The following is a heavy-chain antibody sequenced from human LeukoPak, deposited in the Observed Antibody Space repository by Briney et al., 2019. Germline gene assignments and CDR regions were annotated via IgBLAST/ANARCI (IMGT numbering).Heavy chain of an antibody. J-gene: IGHJ4*02. CDR2: ISSSGSTI. V-gene: IGHV3-48*03. D-gene: IGHD3-22*01. Sequence: GALILSCAASGFPFSSYEMSWVRQAPGKGLEWGSYISSSGSTIYYADSGKGRFTIHGHNPKNSLYMQVKRLSAEDTAVYYCARDRGRVAMIVVDPFDYWRRGTLVTVSS. CDR1: GFPFSSYE. CDR3: ARDRGRVAMIVVDPFDY.